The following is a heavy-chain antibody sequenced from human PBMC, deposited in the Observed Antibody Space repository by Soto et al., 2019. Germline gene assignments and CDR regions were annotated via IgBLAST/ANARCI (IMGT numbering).Heavy chain of an antibody. D-gene: IGHD6-19*01. J-gene: IGHJ2*01. CDR1: GGSISSYY. V-gene: IGHV4-59*01. CDR2: IYYSGST. CDR3: ARSSGWSYWYSDL. Sequence: ETLSLTCTVSGGSISSYYWSWIRQPPGKGLEWIGYIYYSGSTNYNPSLKSRVTISVDTSKNQFSLKLSSVTAADTAVYYCARSSGWSYWYSDLWGRGTVVTVFS.